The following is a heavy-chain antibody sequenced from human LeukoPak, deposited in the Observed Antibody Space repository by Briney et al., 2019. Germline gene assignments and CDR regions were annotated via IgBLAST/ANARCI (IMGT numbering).Heavy chain of an antibody. CDR3: ARPAGDSSYYFDY. Sequence: PSETLSLTCTVSGGSISSSSSYWGWIRQPPGMGLEWIGSIYYSGSTYYNPSLKSRVTISVDTSKNQFSLKLSSVTAADTAVYYCARPAGDSSYYFDYWGQGTLVTVSS. J-gene: IGHJ4*02. V-gene: IGHV4-39*01. CDR1: GGSISSSSSY. D-gene: IGHD4-17*01. CDR2: IYYSGST.